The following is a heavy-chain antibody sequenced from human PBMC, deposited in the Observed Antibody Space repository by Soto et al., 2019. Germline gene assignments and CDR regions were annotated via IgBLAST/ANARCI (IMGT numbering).Heavy chain of an antibody. Sequence: QLQLQESGSGLVKPSQTLSLTCAVSGGSISSGNSYSWSWIRQPPGKGLELIGSFSHSGSTSYNPSLKGRVTMSVDKSKNQFSLNLSSVTAADMAVYYCARAVAPYLGTWFDPWGQGTLVIVSS. CDR1: GGSISSGNSYS. D-gene: IGHD3-16*01. V-gene: IGHV4-30-2*01. CDR3: ARAVAPYLGTWFDP. CDR2: FSHSGST. J-gene: IGHJ5*02.